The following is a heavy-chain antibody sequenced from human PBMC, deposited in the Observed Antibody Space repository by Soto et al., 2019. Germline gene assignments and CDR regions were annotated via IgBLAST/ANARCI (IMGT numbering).Heavy chain of an antibody. CDR2: FSAYNGDT. J-gene: IGHJ4*02. CDR1: GYTFTSYG. CDR3: ARGDYDILTGYSVSPDY. V-gene: IGHV1-18*01. D-gene: IGHD3-9*01. Sequence: ASVKVSCKASGYTFTSYGISWVRQAPGQGLDWMGWFSAYNGDTNYAQKLQGRVTMTTDTSTSSAYMELRSLRSDDTSVYYCARGDYDILTGYSVSPDYWGQGTLVTVSS.